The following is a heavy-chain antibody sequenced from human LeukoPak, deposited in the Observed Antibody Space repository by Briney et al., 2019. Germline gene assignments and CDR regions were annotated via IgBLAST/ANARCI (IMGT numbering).Heavy chain of an antibody. J-gene: IGHJ4*02. CDR2: INPNSGDT. CDR1: EYTFTGYY. V-gene: IGHV1-2*02. CDR3: ARGGVITLDY. Sequence: GASVKVSCKASEYTFTGYYMHWVLQAPGQGLEWMAWINPNSGDTHYAQRFQGRVTMTRDTSISTAYMELSSLRSDDTAVYYCARGGVITLDYWGQGTLVTVSS. D-gene: IGHD3-10*01.